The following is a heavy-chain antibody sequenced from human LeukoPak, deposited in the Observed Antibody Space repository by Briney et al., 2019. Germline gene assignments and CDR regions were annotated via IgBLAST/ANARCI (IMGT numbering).Heavy chain of an antibody. V-gene: IGHV3-9*01. J-gene: IGHJ3*02. CDR1: GFTFDDYA. Sequence: GGSLRLSCAASGFTFDDYAMHWVRQAPGKGLEWVSGISWNSGSIGYADSVKGRFTISRDNVKNSLYLQMNSLRAVDTALYYCAKDISYGSGSPRAFDIWGQGTMVTVSS. CDR3: AKDISYGSGSPRAFDI. CDR2: ISWNSGSI. D-gene: IGHD3-10*01.